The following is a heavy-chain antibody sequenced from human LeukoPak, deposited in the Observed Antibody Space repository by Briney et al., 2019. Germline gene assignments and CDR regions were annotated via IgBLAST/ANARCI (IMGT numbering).Heavy chain of an antibody. V-gene: IGHV3-30-3*01. J-gene: IGHJ6*02. CDR3: ARNKYSSGWYGHYYYYGMDV. CDR2: ISYDGSNK. CDR1: GFTFSSYA. D-gene: IGHD6-19*01. Sequence: PGGSLRLSCAASGFTFSSYAMRWVRRAPGKGLEWVAVISYDGSNKYYADSVKGRFTISRDNSKNTLYLQMNSLRAEDTAVYYCARNKYSSGWYGHYYYYGMDVWGQGTTVTVSS.